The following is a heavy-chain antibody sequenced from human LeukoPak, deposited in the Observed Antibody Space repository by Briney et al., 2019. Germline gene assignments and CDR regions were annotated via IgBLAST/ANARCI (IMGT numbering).Heavy chain of an antibody. D-gene: IGHD6-13*01. J-gene: IGHJ4*02. Sequence: GASVKVSCKASGYTFTSYDINWVRQATGQGLEWMGWMNPNSGNTGYAQEFQGRVTMTRDTSTSTVYMELSSLRSEDTAVYYCARDLQQLVLDYWGQGTLVTVSS. CDR3: ARDLQQLVLDY. CDR1: GYTFTSYD. V-gene: IGHV1-8*01. CDR2: MNPNSGNT.